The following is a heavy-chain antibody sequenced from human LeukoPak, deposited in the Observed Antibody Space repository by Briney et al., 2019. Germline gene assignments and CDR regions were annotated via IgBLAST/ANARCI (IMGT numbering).Heavy chain of an antibody. D-gene: IGHD1-26*01. CDR2: IGWNPISF. CDR3: TKGRNSGSFYRGWGGEFDY. J-gene: IGHJ4*02. Sequence: PGGSLRLSCATSGFTFDRYAMHWVRRAPGKGLEWVSGIGWNPISFDYAYSVKGRFTISRDNAKKSLYLQMNSLRPDDTGFYYCTKGRNSGSFYRGWGGEFDYWGQGNLVTVSS. CDR1: GFTFDRYA. V-gene: IGHV3-9*01.